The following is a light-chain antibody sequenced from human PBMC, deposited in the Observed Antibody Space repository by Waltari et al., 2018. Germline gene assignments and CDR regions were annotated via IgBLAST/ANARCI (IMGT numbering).Light chain of an antibody. CDR1: QSISKS. Sequence: DIQMTQSPSSLSASLRDRVTTTCRANQSISKSVNWYQQRPGKAPKLRFYFKSSLQSGVPSRFSGRGSGTDFTFTINTLQPGDFATYVCQQSYGPPYTFGQGTRLEIK. J-gene: IGKJ2*01. V-gene: IGKV1-39*01. CDR2: FKS. CDR3: QQSYGPPYT.